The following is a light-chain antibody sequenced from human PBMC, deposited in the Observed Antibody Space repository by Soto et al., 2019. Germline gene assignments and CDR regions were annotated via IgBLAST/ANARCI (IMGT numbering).Light chain of an antibody. CDR3: QQYNNWPPGT. CDR1: QSVSSN. J-gene: IGKJ1*01. Sequence: EIVMTQSPATLSVSPGERATLSCRASQSVSSNLACYQQKPGQAPRLLIYSASTRATGIPARFSGSGSGTEFTLTISSLQSEDFAVYYCQQYNNWPPGTFGQGTKVDI. CDR2: SAS. V-gene: IGKV3-15*01.